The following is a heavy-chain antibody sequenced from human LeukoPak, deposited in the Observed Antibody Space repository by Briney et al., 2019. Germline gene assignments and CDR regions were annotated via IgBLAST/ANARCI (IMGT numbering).Heavy chain of an antibody. J-gene: IGHJ3*02. CDR3: ARVYYGDYAKHAFDI. D-gene: IGHD4-17*01. V-gene: IGHV4-39*07. CDR1: GGSISSSSYY. Sequence: SETLSLTCTVSGGSISSSSYYWGWIRQPPGMGLEWIGEINHSGSTNYNPSHKSRVTISVDTSKNQFSLKLSSLTAADTAVYYCARVYYGDYAKHAFDIWGQGTMVTVSS. CDR2: INHSGST.